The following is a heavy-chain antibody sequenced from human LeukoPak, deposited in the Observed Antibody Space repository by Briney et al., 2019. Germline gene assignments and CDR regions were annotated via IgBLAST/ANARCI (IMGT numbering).Heavy chain of an antibody. J-gene: IGHJ6*03. D-gene: IGHD3-9*01. CDR3: AREPNYDILTGPTRYYYHMDV. V-gene: IGHV1-69*01. Sequence: SVKVSCKASGGTFSSYAISWVRQAPGQGLEWMGGIIPIFGTANYAQKFQGRVTITADESTSTAYMELSSLRSEDTAVYYCAREPNYDILTGPTRYYYHMDVWVKGTTVTVSS. CDR2: IIPIFGTA. CDR1: GGTFSSYA.